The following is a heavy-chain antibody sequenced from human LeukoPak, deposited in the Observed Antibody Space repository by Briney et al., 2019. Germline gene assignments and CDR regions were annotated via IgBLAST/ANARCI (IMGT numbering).Heavy chain of an antibody. Sequence: GGSLRLSCAASGFSFSSSWMHWVRQVPGKGLVWVSRIKSDGSGATYADSVKGRFTISRDNTKNTLYLQMNSLRAEDTALYYCAKGLVGFRDLLDVWNYWGQGILVTVSS. CDR1: GFSFSSSW. CDR2: IKSDGSGA. CDR3: AKGLVGFRDLLDVWNY. D-gene: IGHD2-8*02. V-gene: IGHV3-74*03. J-gene: IGHJ4*02.